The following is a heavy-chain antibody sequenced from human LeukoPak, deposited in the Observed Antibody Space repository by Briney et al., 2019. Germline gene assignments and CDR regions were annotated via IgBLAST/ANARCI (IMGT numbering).Heavy chain of an antibody. V-gene: IGHV4-34*01. J-gene: IGHJ2*01. CDR2: INHSGST. CDR3: ARRGRLRYFDWSYWYFDL. D-gene: IGHD3-9*01. CDR1: GGSFSGYY. Sequence: PSETLSLTCAVYGGSFSGYYWSWIRQPPGKGLEWIGEINHSGSTNYNPSLKSRVTISVDTSKNQFSLKLSSVTAADTAVYYCARRGRLRYFDWSYWYFDLWGRGTLVTVPS.